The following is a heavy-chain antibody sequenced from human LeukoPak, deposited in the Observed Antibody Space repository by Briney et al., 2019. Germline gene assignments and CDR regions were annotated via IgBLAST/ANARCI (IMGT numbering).Heavy chain of an antibody. V-gene: IGHV3-23*01. D-gene: IGHD3-3*01. CDR1: GFTFSSNS. CDR3: AKVPRPVLRFLEWFVSRFDY. J-gene: IGHJ4*02. CDR2: ISGSGGST. Sequence: GGSLRLSCAASGFTFSSNSMSWVRQAPGKGLEWVSAISGSGGSTYYADSVKGRFTISRDNSKNTLYLQMNSLRAEDTAVYYCAKVPRPVLRFLEWFVSRFDYWGQGTLVTVSS.